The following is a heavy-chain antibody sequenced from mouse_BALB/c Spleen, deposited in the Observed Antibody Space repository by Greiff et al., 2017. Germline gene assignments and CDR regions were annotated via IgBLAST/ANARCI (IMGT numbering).Heavy chain of an antibody. CDR1: GFTFTDYY. J-gene: IGHJ2*01. Sequence: EVQGVESGGGLVQPGGSLRLSCATSGFTFTDYYMSWVRQPPGQALEWLGFIRNNANGYTTEYSASVKGRFTIYRDTSQCILYLQMNTLRAEDSATYCCAREDPRGDCFDYWGQGTTLTVSS. CDR3: AREDPRGDCFDY. CDR2: IRNNANGYTT. V-gene: IGHV7-3*02.